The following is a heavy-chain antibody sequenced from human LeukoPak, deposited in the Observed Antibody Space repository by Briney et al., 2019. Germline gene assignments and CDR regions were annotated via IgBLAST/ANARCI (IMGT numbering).Heavy chain of an antibody. Sequence: PSETLSLTCTVSGGSISSSSYYWGWIRQPPGKGLEWIGSIYYSGSTYYNPSLKSRVTISVDTSKNQFSLKLSSVTAADTAVYYCARDLLVWGVIIRKKRSFDPWGQGTLVTVSS. J-gene: IGHJ5*02. V-gene: IGHV4-39*07. CDR3: ARDLLVWGVIIRKKRSFDP. CDR1: GGSISSSSYY. CDR2: IYYSGST. D-gene: IGHD3-10*01.